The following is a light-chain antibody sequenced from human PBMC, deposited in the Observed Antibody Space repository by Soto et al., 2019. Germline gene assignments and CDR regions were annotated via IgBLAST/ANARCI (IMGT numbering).Light chain of an antibody. CDR1: QSVSSY. CDR3: QQIINWPLIT. V-gene: IGKV3-11*01. Sequence: EIVLTQSPATLSLSPGERATLSCRASQSVSSYLAWYQQKPGQAPRLLIYDASNRATGIPARFSGSGSGTDFTLTISSLEPEDFAVYYCQQIINWPLITFGQGTRLEIK. J-gene: IGKJ5*01. CDR2: DAS.